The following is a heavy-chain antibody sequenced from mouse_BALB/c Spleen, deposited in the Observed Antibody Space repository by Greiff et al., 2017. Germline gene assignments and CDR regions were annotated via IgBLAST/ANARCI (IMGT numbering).Heavy chain of an antibody. Sequence: EVKLVESGGGLVKPGGSLKLSCAASGFTFSSYTMSWVRQTPEKRLEWVATISSGGSYTYYPDSVKGRFTISRDNAKNTLYLQMSSLKSEDTAMYYCTELGRFAYWGQGTLVTVSA. D-gene: IGHD4-1*01. J-gene: IGHJ3*01. CDR2: ISSGGSYT. CDR3: TELGRFAY. CDR1: GFTFSSYT. V-gene: IGHV5-6-4*01.